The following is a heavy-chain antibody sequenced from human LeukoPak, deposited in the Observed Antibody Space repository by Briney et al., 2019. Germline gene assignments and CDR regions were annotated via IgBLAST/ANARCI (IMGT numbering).Heavy chain of an antibody. CDR3: ARDSSADY. J-gene: IGHJ4*02. V-gene: IGHV3-21*01. CDR1: GFTFSSNT. CDR2: ISSSGSYK. Sequence: PGGSLRLSCAASGFTFSSNTMNWVRQAPGKGLEWVSSISSSGSYKYYADSVKGRFTISRDNAKNSLYLQMNSLRAEDTAVYYCARDSSADYWGQGTLVTVSS.